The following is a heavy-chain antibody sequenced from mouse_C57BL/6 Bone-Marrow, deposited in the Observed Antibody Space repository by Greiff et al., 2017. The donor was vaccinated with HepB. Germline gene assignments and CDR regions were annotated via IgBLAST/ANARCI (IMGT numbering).Heavy chain of an antibody. V-gene: IGHV1-76*01. J-gene: IGHJ4*01. D-gene: IGHD2-1*01. CDR2: IYPGSGNT. Sequence: VQRVESGAELVRPGASVKLSCKASGYTFTDYYINWVKQRPGQGLEWIARIYPGSGNTYYNEKFKGKATLTAEKSSSTAYMQLSSLTSEDSAVYFCARGDGKSFYYAMDYWGQGTSVTVSS. CDR1: GYTFTDYY. CDR3: ARGDGKSFYYAMDY.